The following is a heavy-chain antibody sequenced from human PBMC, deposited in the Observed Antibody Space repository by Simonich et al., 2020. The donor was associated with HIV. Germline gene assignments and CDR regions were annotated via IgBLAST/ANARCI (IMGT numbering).Heavy chain of an antibody. Sequence: QVQLVQSGAEVKKPGASVKVSCKVSGYSLTELSMHWVRQAPGKGLEGMGGFDPEDGETSYAQKFQGRVTMTEDTSTDTAYMELSSLRSEDTAVYYCAKDLTPSIAARPGRHFFDYWGQGTLVTVSS. CDR2: FDPEDGET. V-gene: IGHV1-24*01. CDR3: AKDLTPSIAARPGRHFFDY. J-gene: IGHJ4*02. CDR1: GYSLTELS. D-gene: IGHD6-6*01.